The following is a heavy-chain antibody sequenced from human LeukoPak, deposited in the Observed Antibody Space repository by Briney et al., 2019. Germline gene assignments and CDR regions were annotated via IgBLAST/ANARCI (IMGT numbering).Heavy chain of an antibody. J-gene: IGHJ5*02. CDR2: INHSGSS. Sequence: SETLSLTCAVYGGSFSAYYWSWIRQSPGKGLEWIGEINHSGSSNYSPSLKSRVTFSVDTSKGQVSLNLNSVSAADTAVYYCARGRSSRDFWSGYSHHWFDPWGQGTLVTVSS. CDR1: GGSFSAYY. V-gene: IGHV4-34*01. CDR3: ARGRSSRDFWSGYSHHWFDP. D-gene: IGHD3-3*01.